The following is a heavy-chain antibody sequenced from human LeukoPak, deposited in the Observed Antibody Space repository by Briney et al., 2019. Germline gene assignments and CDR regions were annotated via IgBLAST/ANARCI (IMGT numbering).Heavy chain of an antibody. CDR2: ISAYNGNT. CDR3: ARGSVLRYFDWLFYGMDA. CDR1: GYTLTELS. D-gene: IGHD3-9*01. J-gene: IGHJ6*02. V-gene: IGHV1-18*03. Sequence: ASVKVSCKVSGYTLTELSMHWVRQAPGKGLEWMGWISAYNGNTNYAQKLQGRVTMTTDTSTSTAYMELRSLRSDDMAVYYCARGSVLRYFDWLFYGMDAWGQGTTVTVSS.